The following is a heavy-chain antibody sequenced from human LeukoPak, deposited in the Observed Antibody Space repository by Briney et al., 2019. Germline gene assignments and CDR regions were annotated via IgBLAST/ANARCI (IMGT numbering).Heavy chain of an antibody. V-gene: IGHV3-30*02. D-gene: IGHD6-13*01. CDR3: AKGQGFSSTWYADH. CDR2: IRYDGSNK. CDR1: GFTFSSYG. Sequence: GGSLRLSCAASGFTFSSYGMHWVRQAPGKGLEWVAFIRYDGSNKYYADSVKGRFTISRDNSKNTLYLQMTNLRDEDTALYFCAKGQGFSSTWYADHWGQGTLVTVSS. J-gene: IGHJ5*02.